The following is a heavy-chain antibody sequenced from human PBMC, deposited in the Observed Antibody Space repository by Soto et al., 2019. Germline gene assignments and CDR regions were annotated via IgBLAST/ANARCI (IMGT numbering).Heavy chain of an antibody. V-gene: IGHV3-21*01. CDR3: TRSQWRSNDY. J-gene: IGHJ4*02. Sequence: EVQLVESGGGLVKPGGSLRLSCAASGFSFSSYSMNWVRQAPGKGLEWVSTITTSSTYIYYADSVKGRFNISRDNARNSLYLQMNSLRAEDTALYYCTRSQWRSNDYWGQGILVTVSS. CDR1: GFSFSSYS. D-gene: IGHD6-19*01. CDR2: ITTSSTYI.